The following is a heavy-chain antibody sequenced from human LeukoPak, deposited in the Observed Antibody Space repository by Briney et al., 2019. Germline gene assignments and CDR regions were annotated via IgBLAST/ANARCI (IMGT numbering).Heavy chain of an antibody. J-gene: IGHJ4*02. V-gene: IGHV1-46*01. CDR3: ARDLGHGSGSYPSLPDY. CDR2: INPSGGST. CDR1: GYTFTSYY. Sequence: ASVKVSCKASGYTFTSYYMHWVRQAPGQGLEWMGIINPSGGSTSYAQKFQGRVTMTRDTSTSTVYMELSSLRSEDTAVYYRARDLGHGSGSYPSLPDYWGQGTLVTVSS. D-gene: IGHD3-10*01.